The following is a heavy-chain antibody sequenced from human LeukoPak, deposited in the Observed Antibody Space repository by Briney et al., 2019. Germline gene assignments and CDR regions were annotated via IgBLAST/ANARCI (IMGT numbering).Heavy chain of an antibody. V-gene: IGHV1-8*01. D-gene: IGHD5-12*01. CDR3: ARGRNIVATIIGY. J-gene: IGHJ4*02. CDR1: GYTFTSYD. Sequence: ASVKVSCKASGYTFTSYDINWVRQATGQELEWMGWMNPNSGNTGYAQKFQGRVTMTMNTSISTAYMELSSLRSEDTAVYYCARGRNIVATIIGYWGQGTLVTVSS. CDR2: MNPNSGNT.